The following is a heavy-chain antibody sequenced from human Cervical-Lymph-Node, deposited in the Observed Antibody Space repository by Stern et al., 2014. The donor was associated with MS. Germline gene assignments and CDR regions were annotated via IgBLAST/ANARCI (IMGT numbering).Heavy chain of an antibody. CDR1: GGSISSYY. J-gene: IGHJ5*02. D-gene: IGHD3-3*01. CDR3: ARTIFGDFDP. CDR2: IHSSGSS. V-gene: IGHV4-59*01. Sequence: VQLVESGPGLVKPSATLSLTCTVSGGSISSYYWSWLRQPPGKGLEWIGYIHSSGSSTYHAPLKRRVTISIDTSKNQFALKLSSVTAADTAVYYCARTIFGDFDPWGQGTLVTVSS.